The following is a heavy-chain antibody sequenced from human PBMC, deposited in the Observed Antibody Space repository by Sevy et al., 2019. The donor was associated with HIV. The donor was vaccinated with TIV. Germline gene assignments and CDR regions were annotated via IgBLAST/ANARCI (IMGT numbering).Heavy chain of an antibody. D-gene: IGHD2-15*01. V-gene: IGHV3-30-3*01. CDR3: ARGDIVVVVAANFDY. J-gene: IGHJ4*02. CDR1: GFTFSSYA. CDR2: ISYDGSNK. Sequence: GGSLRLSCAASGFTFSSYAMHWVRQAPGKGLEWVAVISYDGSNKYYADSVKGRFTISRDNSKNTLYLQMNSLRAEDTAAYYCARGDIVVVVAANFDYWGQGTLVTVSS.